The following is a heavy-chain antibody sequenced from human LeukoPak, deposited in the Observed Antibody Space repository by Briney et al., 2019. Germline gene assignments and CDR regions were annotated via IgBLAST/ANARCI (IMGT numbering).Heavy chain of an antibody. D-gene: IGHD3-10*01. J-gene: IGHJ4*02. Sequence: GGSLRLSCAASGFTFSSYAMTWVRHAPGKGLELVSGISGSGGNTYYPDSVRGRFTISRDNSKNTLSLQMNSLRAEDTAVYYCAKEHYGSGMTTFDYWGQGTLVTVSS. V-gene: IGHV3-23*01. CDR1: GFTFSSYA. CDR3: AKEHYGSGMTTFDY. CDR2: ISGSGGNT.